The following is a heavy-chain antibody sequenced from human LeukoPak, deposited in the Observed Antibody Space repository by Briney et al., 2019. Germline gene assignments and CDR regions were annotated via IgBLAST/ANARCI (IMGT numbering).Heavy chain of an antibody. V-gene: IGHV4-61*02. CDR3: ARDHVDEVAAATGGFDP. D-gene: IGHD2-15*01. J-gene: IGHJ5*02. CDR2: IYASGST. Sequence: PSETLSLTCTVSGGSISSGSYYWSWIRQPAGKGLEWIGRIYASGSTNYNPSLKSRVTISVDTSKNQFSLKLSSVTAADTAVYYCARDHVDEVAAATGGFDPWGQGTLVTVSS. CDR1: GGSISSGSYY.